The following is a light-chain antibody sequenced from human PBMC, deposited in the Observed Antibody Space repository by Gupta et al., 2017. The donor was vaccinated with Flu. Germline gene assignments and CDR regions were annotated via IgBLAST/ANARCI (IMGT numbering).Light chain of an antibody. CDR3: SSYTNTNTLVV. Sequence: QSALPQPASVSGSPGQSITISCTGTSSDIGGYNSVSWYQQHPGKPPKLWIFEVSNRPSGVSARFSGSKSGNTASLTISGLQAEDEADYYCSSYTNTNTLVVFGGGTHLTVL. V-gene: IGLV2-14*01. J-gene: IGLJ2*01. CDR1: SSDIGGYNS. CDR2: EVS.